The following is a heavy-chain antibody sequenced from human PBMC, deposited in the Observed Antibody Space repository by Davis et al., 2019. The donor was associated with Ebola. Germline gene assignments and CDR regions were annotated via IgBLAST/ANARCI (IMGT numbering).Heavy chain of an antibody. CDR1: GFTFSSYG. V-gene: IGHV3-33*01. Sequence: PGGSLRLSCSASGFTFSSYGKHWVRQAPGKGLEWVAVIWFDGTKTFYTDSVKGRFTISRDNSKNTLSLHMNSLRADDTAIYYCARNGVEGSLDSWGQGTLVTVSS. CDR2: IWFDGTKT. J-gene: IGHJ4*02. D-gene: IGHD2-8*01. CDR3: ARNGVEGSLDS.